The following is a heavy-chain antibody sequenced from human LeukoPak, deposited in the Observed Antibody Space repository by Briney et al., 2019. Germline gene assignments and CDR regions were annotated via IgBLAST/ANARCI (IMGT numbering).Heavy chain of an antibody. V-gene: IGHV7-4-1*02. CDR1: GYTFTSYA. J-gene: IGHJ5*02. Sequence: ASVKVSCKASGYTFTSYAMNWVRQAPGQGLEWMGWINTNTGNPTYAQGFTGRFVFSLDTSVSTAYLQISSLKAEDTAVYYCAGEDYYGSGSYYSMYNWFDPWGQGTLVTVSS. CDR2: INTNTGNP. CDR3: AGEDYYGSGSYYSMYNWFDP. D-gene: IGHD3-10*01.